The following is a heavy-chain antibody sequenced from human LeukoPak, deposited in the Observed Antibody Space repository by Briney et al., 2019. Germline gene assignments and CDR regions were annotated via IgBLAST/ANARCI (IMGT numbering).Heavy chain of an antibody. CDR2: IYYSGST. J-gene: IGHJ6*02. CDR1: GGSISSGGYY. V-gene: IGHV4-31*03. Sequence: QTLSLTCTVSGGSISSGGYYWSWIRQHPGKGLEWIGYIYYSGSTYYNPSLKSRVTISVDTSKNQFSLKLSSVTAADTAVYYCARDLLLWFGAPEAYYYGMDVWGQGTTVTVSS. CDR3: ARDLLLWFGAPEAYYYGMDV. D-gene: IGHD3-10*01.